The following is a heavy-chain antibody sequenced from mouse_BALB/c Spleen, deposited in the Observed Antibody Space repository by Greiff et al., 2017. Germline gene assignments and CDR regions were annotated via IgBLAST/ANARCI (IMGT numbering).Heavy chain of an antibody. D-gene: IGHD2-1*01. CDR2: IDPYNGGT. J-gene: IGHJ4*01. Sequence: VHVKQSGPELVKPGASVKVSCKASGYAFTSYNMYWVKQSHGKSLEWIGYIDPYNGGTSYNQKFKGKATLTVDKSSSTAYMHLNSLTSEDSAVYYCARGGNYGSYAMDYWGQGTSVTVSS. V-gene: IGHV1S135*01. CDR3: ARGGNYGSYAMDY. CDR1: GYAFTSYN.